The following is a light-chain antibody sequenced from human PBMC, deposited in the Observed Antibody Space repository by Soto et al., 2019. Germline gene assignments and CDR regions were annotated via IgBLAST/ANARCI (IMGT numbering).Light chain of an antibody. J-gene: IGKJ3*01. Sequence: DIQMTQSPPSLSASVGDRVTITCQASHDIGNSLNWYQHKPGKAPKLEIYDAYNLETGVPSTFSGSGFGTDFTFTISSLRPEDIATYYCQKSDHLPLFGPGTKVDIK. V-gene: IGKV1-33*01. CDR3: QKSDHLPL. CDR1: HDIGNS. CDR2: DAY.